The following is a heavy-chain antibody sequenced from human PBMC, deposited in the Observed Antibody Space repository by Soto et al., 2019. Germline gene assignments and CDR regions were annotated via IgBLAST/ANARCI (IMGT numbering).Heavy chain of an antibody. Sequence: GESLKICCQGSGYSFASYWIGWVRQMPGKDLEWMGTIYPGDSDTRYSPSFQGQVTISADKSLRTAYLQWTSLKASDTALYYCARTRSFTLGFYYDGMDVWGQGTTVTVS. D-gene: IGHD6-6*01. CDR1: GYSFASYW. CDR2: IYPGDSDT. J-gene: IGHJ6*02. V-gene: IGHV5-51*01. CDR3: ARTRSFTLGFYYDGMDV.